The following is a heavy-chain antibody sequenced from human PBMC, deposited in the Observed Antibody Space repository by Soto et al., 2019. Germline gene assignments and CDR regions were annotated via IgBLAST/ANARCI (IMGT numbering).Heavy chain of an antibody. V-gene: IGHV4-30-4*01. CDR2: IYYSGST. D-gene: IGHD4-17*01. CDR1: GGSISSGDYY. J-gene: IGHJ5*02. Sequence: SETLSLTCTVSGGSISSGDYYLSWIRQPPGKGLEWIGYIYYSGSTHYNPSLKSRVTISVDTSKNQFSLKLSSVTAADTAVYYCARDRGTHSYGDYLFGTFGRWFDPWGQGTLVTVSS. CDR3: ARDRGTHSYGDYLFGTFGRWFDP.